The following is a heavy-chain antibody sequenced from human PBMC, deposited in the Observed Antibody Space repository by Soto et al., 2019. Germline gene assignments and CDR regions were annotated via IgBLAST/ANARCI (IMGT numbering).Heavy chain of an antibody. J-gene: IGHJ5*02. Sequence: SETLSLTCTVSSGSISTYYWSWIRQPPGKGLEWIGYIYYTGSTNSNPSLKSRVTISVDTSQNQLSLRLSSVTAADTAVYYCARDLRRLGELYPWGQGTLVTVSS. CDR3: ARDLRRLGELYP. CDR1: SGSISTYY. CDR2: IYYTGST. D-gene: IGHD3-16*01. V-gene: IGHV4-59*01.